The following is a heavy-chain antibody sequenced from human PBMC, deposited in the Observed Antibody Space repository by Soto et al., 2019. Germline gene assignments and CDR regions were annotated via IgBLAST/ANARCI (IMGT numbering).Heavy chain of an antibody. V-gene: IGHV4-31*03. CDR1: GGSISSGSYY. Sequence: PSEALSLTCTVSGGSISSGSYYWGWSRQPPGKGLEWIGYIYYSGSTCYNPSLKSRVTISVDTSKNQFSLKLSSVTAADTAVYYCARDPIAAAGYYYYGMDVWGQGTTVTVSS. J-gene: IGHJ6*02. CDR3: ARDPIAAAGYYYYGMDV. D-gene: IGHD6-13*01. CDR2: IYYSGST.